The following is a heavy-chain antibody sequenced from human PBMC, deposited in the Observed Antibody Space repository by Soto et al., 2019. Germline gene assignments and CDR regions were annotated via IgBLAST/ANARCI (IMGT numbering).Heavy chain of an antibody. V-gene: IGHV3-7*02. CDR3: ARGSSNAFDM. Sequence: EVQLVESGGGLVQPGESLRLSCAASGFSFYNYWMNWVRQAPGKGPEWVANIKPDGSDKNYVDSVKGRFTISGDNAKNSLFLQMNSLRAEDTAVYYCARGSSNAFDMWGQGTMVTVSS. J-gene: IGHJ3*02. CDR1: GFSFYNYW. CDR2: IKPDGSDK.